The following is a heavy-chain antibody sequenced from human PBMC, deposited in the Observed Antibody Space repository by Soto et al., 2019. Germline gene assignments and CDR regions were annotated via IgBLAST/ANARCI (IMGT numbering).Heavy chain of an antibody. D-gene: IGHD3-10*02. CDR1: GFTVSSAY. V-gene: IGHV3-66*01. CDR3: AGCCCSENYCYFFDF. J-gene: IGHJ4*02. Sequence: EVHLVESGGRLVQPGGSLSLSCAASGFTVSSAYKAWVRQAPGKWLEWVSSIYTGGNTYYADSVKGRFTISRDSSENSLYRQMSILRAEDTAVYYCAGCCCSENYCYFFDFWGRGTLIIVSS. CDR2: IYTGGNT.